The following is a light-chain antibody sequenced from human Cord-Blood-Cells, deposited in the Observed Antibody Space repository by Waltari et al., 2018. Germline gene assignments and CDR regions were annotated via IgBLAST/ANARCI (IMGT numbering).Light chain of an antibody. Sequence: EIGLTQSRGSLALSPGERATLSCRASQSVSSSYLAWYQQKPGQAPRLLIYGASSRATGIPDRFSGSGSGTDFTLTISRLEPEDFAVYYCQQYGSSLLTFGGGTKVEIK. J-gene: IGKJ4*01. CDR1: QSVSSSY. CDR3: QQYGSSLLT. V-gene: IGKV3-20*01. CDR2: GAS.